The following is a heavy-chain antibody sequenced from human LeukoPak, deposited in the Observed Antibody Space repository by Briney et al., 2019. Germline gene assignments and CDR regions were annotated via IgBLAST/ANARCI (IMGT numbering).Heavy chain of an antibody. CDR1: GFTFINFA. D-gene: IGHD1-1*01. CDR2: ISSSGDIT. Sequence: PGGSLRLSCTASGFTFINFAMNWVRQTPGKGLEWVSGISSSGDITYYADSAKGRFTVSRDNSKSTLYLQMSSLRAEDTAVYHCAKVTGTTNYWGQGTLVTVSS. J-gene: IGHJ4*02. CDR3: AKVTGTTNY. V-gene: IGHV3-23*01.